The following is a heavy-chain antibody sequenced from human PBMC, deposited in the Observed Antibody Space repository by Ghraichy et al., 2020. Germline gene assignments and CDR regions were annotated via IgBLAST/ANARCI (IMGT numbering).Heavy chain of an antibody. J-gene: IGHJ6*03. Sequence: GGSLRLSCAASAFTVSSSYMSWVRQAPGKGLEWVSVIYSGGSTYYADSVKGRFTISRDNSKNTLYLQMNSLRAEDTAVYYCARGRDYYYYYMDVWGKGTTVTVSS. V-gene: IGHV3-53*01. CDR1: AFTVSSSY. CDR3: ARGRDYYYYYMDV. CDR2: IYSGGST.